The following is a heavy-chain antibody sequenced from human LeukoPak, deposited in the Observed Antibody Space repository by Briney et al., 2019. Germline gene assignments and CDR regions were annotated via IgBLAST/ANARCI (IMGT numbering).Heavy chain of an antibody. V-gene: IGHV3-23*01. CDR1: GFTFSNYA. D-gene: IGHD5-18*01. CDR3: VVTVTYYYYYYMDV. CDR2: ISGSGGST. J-gene: IGHJ6*03. Sequence: GGSLRLSCAASGFTFSNYAMSWVRQAPGKGLEWVSSISGSGGSTYYADSVKGRFTISRDNSKNTLYLQMNSLRAEDTAVYYCVVTVTYYYYYYMDVWGKGTTVTVSS.